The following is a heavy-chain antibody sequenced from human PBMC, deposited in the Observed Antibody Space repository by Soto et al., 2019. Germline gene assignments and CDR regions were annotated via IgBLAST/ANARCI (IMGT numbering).Heavy chain of an antibody. CDR2: IIPIFGTA. V-gene: IGHV1-69*13. J-gene: IGHJ5*02. CDR3: ARVSRRGGVVIYPWFDP. D-gene: IGHD3-3*01. CDR1: GGTFSSYA. Sequence: SVKVSCKASGGTFSSYAISWVRQAPGQGLEWMGGIIPIFGTANYAQKFQGRVTITADESTSTAYMELSSLRSEDTAVYYCARVSRRGGVVIYPWFDPWGQGTLVTVSS.